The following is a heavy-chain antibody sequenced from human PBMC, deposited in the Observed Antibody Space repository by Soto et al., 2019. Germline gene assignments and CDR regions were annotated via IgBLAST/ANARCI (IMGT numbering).Heavy chain of an antibody. CDR1: GFTFISYA. CDR3: ARDSQAPYYDFWSGYYDY. CDR2: ISYDGSNK. Sequence: GGSLRLSCAASGFTFISYAMHWVRQAPGKGLEWVAVISYDGSNKYYADSVKGRFTISRDNSKNTLYLQMNSLRAEDTAVYYCARDSQAPYYDFWSGYYDYWGQGTLVTVSS. V-gene: IGHV3-30-3*01. D-gene: IGHD3-3*01. J-gene: IGHJ4*02.